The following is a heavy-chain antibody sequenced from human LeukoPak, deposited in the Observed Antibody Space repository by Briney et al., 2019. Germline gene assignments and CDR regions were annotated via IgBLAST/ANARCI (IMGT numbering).Heavy chain of an antibody. CDR1: GYTFTGYY. Sequence: ASVKVSCKASGYTFTGYYVHWVRQAPGQGLEWMGWINPNSGGTNYAQKFQGWVTMTRDTSISTAYMELSRLRSDDTAVYYCARVLDSSSWGLDYWGQGTLVTVSS. CDR3: ARVLDSSSWGLDY. V-gene: IGHV1-2*04. CDR2: INPNSGGT. D-gene: IGHD6-13*01. J-gene: IGHJ4*02.